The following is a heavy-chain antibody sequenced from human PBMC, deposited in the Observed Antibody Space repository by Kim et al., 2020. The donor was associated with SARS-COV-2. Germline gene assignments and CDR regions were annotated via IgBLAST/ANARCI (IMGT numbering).Heavy chain of an antibody. J-gene: IGHJ6*02. V-gene: IGHV4-59*08. Sequence: SETLSLTCTVSGGSISSYYWSWIRQPPGKGLEWIGYIYYSGSTNYNPSLKSRVTISVDTSKNQFSLKLSSVTAADTAVYYCAGRVVVPAAINYYYYGMDVWGQGTTVTVSS. CDR3: AGRVVVPAAINYYYYGMDV. CDR2: IYYSGST. CDR1: GGSISSYY. D-gene: IGHD2-2*01.